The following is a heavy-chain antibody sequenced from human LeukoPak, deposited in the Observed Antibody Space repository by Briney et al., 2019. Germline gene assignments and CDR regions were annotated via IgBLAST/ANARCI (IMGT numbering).Heavy chain of an antibody. D-gene: IGHD3-16*01. CDR3: TTRACHAGGCSSSFYYYYGLRF. J-gene: IGHJ6*02. V-gene: IGHV1-69*13. CDR2: IIPIFGTA. CDR1: GNSISNYA. Sequence: ASVKVSCKASGNSISNYAVSWVRQAPGQGFEWMGGIIPIFGTADYAQKFQGRVTITADQSTSTTYMALSSLKSEDTATYYCTTRACHAGGCSSSFYYYYGLRFWGQGTTVSVSS.